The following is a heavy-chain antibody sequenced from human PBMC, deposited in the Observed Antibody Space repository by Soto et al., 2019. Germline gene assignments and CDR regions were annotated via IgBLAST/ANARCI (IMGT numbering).Heavy chain of an antibody. V-gene: IGHV3-23*04. CDR3: GEGGGGDHGY. J-gene: IGHJ4*02. CDR2: ITITGDTT. D-gene: IGHD2-21*02. CDR1: GFIFTTSD. Sequence: EVQLVESEGGLVQPGGSLRLSCEASGFIFTTSDMSWVRQAPGKGLEWISSITITGDTTHYADSVKGRFTISRDNSRNTVYFEMNSLRVDDTAVYYCGEGGGGDHGYWGQGTLVAVSS.